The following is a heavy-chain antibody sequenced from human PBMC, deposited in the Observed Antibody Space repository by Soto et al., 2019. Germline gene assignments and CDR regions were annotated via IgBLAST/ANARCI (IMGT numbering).Heavy chain of an antibody. CDR3: ARDLLHYDFWSGYSAYFYYGMDV. Sequence: GSLRLSCSASGFTFSSYEMNLVRQAPGKGLEWVSYISDSGRTIYYADSVKGRFTVSRDDAQNSVYLQMDSLRAEDTAVYYCARDLLHYDFWSGYSAYFYYGMDVWGPGTTVTVSS. D-gene: IGHD3-3*01. J-gene: IGHJ6*02. CDR2: ISDSGRTI. V-gene: IGHV3-48*03. CDR1: GFTFSSYE.